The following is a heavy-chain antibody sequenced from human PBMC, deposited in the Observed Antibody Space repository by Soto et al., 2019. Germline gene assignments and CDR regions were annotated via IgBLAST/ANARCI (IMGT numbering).Heavy chain of an antibody. J-gene: IGHJ5*02. V-gene: IGHV4-39*07. Sequence: SETLSLTCTVSGGSISSSSYYWGWIRQPPGKGLEWIGSIYYSGSTYYNPSLKSRVTISVDTSKNQFSLKLSSVTAADTAVYYCARDLNWFDPWGQGTLVTVSS. CDR2: IYYSGST. CDR3: ARDLNWFDP. CDR1: GGSISSSSYY.